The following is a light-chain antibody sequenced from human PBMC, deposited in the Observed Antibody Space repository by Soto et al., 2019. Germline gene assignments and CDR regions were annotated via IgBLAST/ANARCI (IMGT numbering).Light chain of an antibody. Sequence: DIQMTQSPSTLSASVGDRVIITCRASQSIDVWLAWYQQKPWKAPNLLIYRASTLQSGVPSRFSGSGSGTEFALTISSMQPDDFATDDCQQYNSYFSFTFGPGNRVDSK. V-gene: IGKV1-5*03. CDR2: RAS. J-gene: IGKJ3*01. CDR3: QQYNSYFSFT. CDR1: QSIDVW.